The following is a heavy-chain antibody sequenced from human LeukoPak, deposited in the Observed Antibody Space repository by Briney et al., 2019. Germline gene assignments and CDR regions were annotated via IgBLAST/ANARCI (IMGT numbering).Heavy chain of an antibody. CDR3: TKDHDSTGLYQDRDY. CDR1: GFTFSRHA. Sequence: PGGSLRLSCAASGFTFSRHAMNWVRQAPGKGLEWVSTISTSGNTHYADSVKGRFTISRDNSKNTLYLQMNSLRDEDTAIYYCTKDHDSTGLYQDRDYWGQGTLVTISS. V-gene: IGHV3-23*01. CDR2: ISTSGNT. J-gene: IGHJ4*02. D-gene: IGHD6-19*01.